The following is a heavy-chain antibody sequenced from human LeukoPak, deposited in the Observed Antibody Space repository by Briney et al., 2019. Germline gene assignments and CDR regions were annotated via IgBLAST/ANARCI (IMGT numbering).Heavy chain of an antibody. V-gene: IGHV1-2*06. Sequence: ASVKVSCKASGYTFTSYAMHWVRQAPGQGLEWMGRINPNSGGTNYAQKFQGRVTMTRDTSISTAYMELSRLRSDDTAVYYCAREPVWGYLAYFDYWGQGTLVTVSS. D-gene: IGHD5-18*01. CDR2: INPNSGGT. CDR3: AREPVWGYLAYFDY. CDR1: GYTFTSYA. J-gene: IGHJ4*02.